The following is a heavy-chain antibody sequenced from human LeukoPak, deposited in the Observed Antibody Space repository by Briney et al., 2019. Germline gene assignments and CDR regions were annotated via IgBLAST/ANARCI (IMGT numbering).Heavy chain of an antibody. Sequence: PSETLSLTCTVSGASISNYYWSWIRQTPEKGLEWMGHIHSSGGSSYYPSLKSRLTLSTDTSRNQLSLKLPSVTAADTAVYFCARLGSYHDFWGQGALVTVSS. CDR2: IHSSGGS. CDR1: GASISNYY. V-gene: IGHV4-4*09. D-gene: IGHD1-26*01. CDR3: ARLGSYHDF. J-gene: IGHJ4*02.